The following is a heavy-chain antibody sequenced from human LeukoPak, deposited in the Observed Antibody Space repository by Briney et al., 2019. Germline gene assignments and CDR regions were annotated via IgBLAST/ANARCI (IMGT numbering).Heavy chain of an antibody. V-gene: IGHV4-59*01. Sequence: SGTLSLTCTVSGGSISSYYWSWIRQPPGKGLEWIGYIYYSGSTNYNPSLKSRVTISVDTSKNQFSLKLSSVTAADTAVYYCARASGRWLQQVAAFDIWGQGTMVTVSS. D-gene: IGHD5-24*01. J-gene: IGHJ3*02. CDR3: ARASGRWLQQVAAFDI. CDR2: IYYSGST. CDR1: GGSISSYY.